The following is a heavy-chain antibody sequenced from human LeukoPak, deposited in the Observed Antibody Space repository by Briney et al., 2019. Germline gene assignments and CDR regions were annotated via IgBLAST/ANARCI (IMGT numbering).Heavy chain of an antibody. D-gene: IGHD3-22*01. V-gene: IGHV3-7*01. CDR1: GFTFSSYW. CDR2: IKQDGSEK. Sequence: GGSLRLSCAASGFTFSSYWMSWVRQAPGKGLEWVANIKQDGSEKYYVDSVKGRFTVSRDNAKNSLYLQMNSLRAEDTAVYYCASGGYYHDSSGPFDYWGQGTLVTVSS. J-gene: IGHJ4*02. CDR3: ASGGYYHDSSGPFDY.